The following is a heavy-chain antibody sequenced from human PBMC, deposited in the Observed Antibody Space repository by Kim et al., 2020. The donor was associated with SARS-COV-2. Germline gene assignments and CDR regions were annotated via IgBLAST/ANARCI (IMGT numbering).Heavy chain of an antibody. Sequence: SRVTISVDTSKNQCSLKLSSVTAADTAVYYCARGQKFCSGGSCYVYAFDIWGQGTMVTVSS. CDR3: ARGQKFCSGGSCYVYAFDI. D-gene: IGHD2-15*01. J-gene: IGHJ3*02. V-gene: IGHV4-34*01.